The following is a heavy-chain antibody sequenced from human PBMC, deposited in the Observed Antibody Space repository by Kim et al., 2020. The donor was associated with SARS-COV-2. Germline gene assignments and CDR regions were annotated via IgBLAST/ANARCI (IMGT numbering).Heavy chain of an antibody. CDR2: IYYSGST. J-gene: IGHJ6*02. D-gene: IGHD1-20*01. CDR3: ARERRSARYNWNYYYYGMDV. CDR1: GGSIGSGCEE. Sequence: SETLSLTCTSSGGSIGSGCEEWRVIRQQPGKGLEWIGYIYYSGSTYYNPSLKSRVTISVDTSKNQFSLKLSSVTAANTAVYYCARERRSARYNWNYYYYGMDVWGQGTTVTVSS. V-gene: IGHV4-31*03.